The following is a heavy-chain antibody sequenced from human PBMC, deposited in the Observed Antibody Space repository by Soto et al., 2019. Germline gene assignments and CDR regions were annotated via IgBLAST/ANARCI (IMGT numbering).Heavy chain of an antibody. CDR2: IYNSEST. J-gene: IGHJ4*02. V-gene: IGHV4-59*02. CDR1: GGSVSSYY. CDR3: VSTLKWLAFDY. D-gene: IGHD6-19*01. Sequence: QVQLQESGPGLVKPSETLSVTCTVSGGSVSSYYWSWIRHLPGKGLEWIACIYNSESTSYNPSLKSRVTISLDTSKNQFSLKLSSVTAADTAVYYCVSTLKWLAFDYWGQGTLVSVSS.